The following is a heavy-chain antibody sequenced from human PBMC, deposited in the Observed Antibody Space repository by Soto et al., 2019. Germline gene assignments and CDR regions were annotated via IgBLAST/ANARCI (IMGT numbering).Heavy chain of an antibody. V-gene: IGHV4-30-2*01. CDR1: CCFTSHGGCS. D-gene: IGHD4-4*01. J-gene: IGHJ4*02. CDR2: IYHSGST. CDR3: ARGMTTVTTLDY. Sequence: LVPPCAVSCCFTSHGGCSWGLVPEPPGKGLEWIGYIYHSGSTYYNPSLKSRITISIDRSKNQLSLKLSSVTAADTAVYYCARGMTTVTTLDYWGQGTLVTVSS.